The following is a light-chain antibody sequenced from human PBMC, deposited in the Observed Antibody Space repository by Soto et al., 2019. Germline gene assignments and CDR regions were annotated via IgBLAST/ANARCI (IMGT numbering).Light chain of an antibody. CDR2: GAS. V-gene: IGKV3-20*01. J-gene: IGKJ1*01. CDR3: QQYGSSPST. Sequence: EIVLTQSPGTPSLSPGERATLSSRASQSVSSSYLAWYQQKPGQSPRRLIFGASIRATGIPDRFSGSGSGTDFTLTISGLEPEDFAVYYCQQYGSSPSTFGQGTKVDI. CDR1: QSVSSSY.